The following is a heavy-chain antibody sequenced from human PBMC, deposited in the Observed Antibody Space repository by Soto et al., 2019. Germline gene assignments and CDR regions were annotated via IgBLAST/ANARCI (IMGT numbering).Heavy chain of an antibody. V-gene: IGHV1-18*01. J-gene: IGHJ3*02. Sequence: GASVKVSCKASGYTFTSYGISWVRQAPGHGPEWMGRISTYNGNTNYVQKLQGRVTMTTDTSSNTAYLELRSLRYDDTAVYYCARDPGYSTTWHQAFDIWGQGTMVTGSS. CDR1: GYTFTSYG. D-gene: IGHD6-13*01. CDR3: ARDPGYSTTWHQAFDI. CDR2: ISTYNGNT.